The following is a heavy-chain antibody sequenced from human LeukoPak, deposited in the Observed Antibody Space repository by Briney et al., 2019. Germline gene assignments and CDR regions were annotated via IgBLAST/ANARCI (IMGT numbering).Heavy chain of an antibody. Sequence: ASVKVSCKASGGTFSSYAISWVRQAPGQGLEWMGGIIPIFGTANYAQKFQGRVTITADESTSTAYMELSSLRSEDTAVYYCAGVGVYYYGMDVWGQGTTVTVSS. J-gene: IGHJ6*02. CDR2: IIPIFGTA. D-gene: IGHD3-16*01. CDR1: GGTFSSYA. V-gene: IGHV1-69*13. CDR3: AGVGVYYYGMDV.